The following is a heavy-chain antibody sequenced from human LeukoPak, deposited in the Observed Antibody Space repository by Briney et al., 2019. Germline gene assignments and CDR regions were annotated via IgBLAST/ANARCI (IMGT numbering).Heavy chain of an antibody. CDR2: IYYSGST. V-gene: IGHV4-30-4*01. CDR3: ARATNFDWLSDNAPGFDY. D-gene: IGHD3-9*01. J-gene: IGHJ4*02. Sequence: SETLSLTCTVSGGSISSGDYYWSWIRQPPGKGLEWLGYIYYSGSTYYNPSLKSRVTISVDTSKNQFSLKLSSVTAADTAVYYCARATNFDWLSDNAPGFDYWGQGTLVTVSS. CDR1: GGSISSGDYY.